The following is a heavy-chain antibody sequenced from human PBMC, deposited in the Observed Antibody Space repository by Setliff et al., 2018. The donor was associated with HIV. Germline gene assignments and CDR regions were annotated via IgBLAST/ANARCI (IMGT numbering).Heavy chain of an antibody. CDR1: GGSISTHY. V-gene: IGHV4-59*11. J-gene: IGHJ5*02. D-gene: IGHD2-15*01. CDR2: IFYTGTT. Sequence: PSETLSLTCTVSGGSISTHYWTWTRQPPGKGLEWIGYIFYTGTTNYNPSLRSRVTISIYSSKNQFALQLNSVTAAGTAMYYCARGHCSGSSCSHPWYWFDPWGQGTLGTVSS. CDR3: ARGHCSGSSCSHPWYWFDP.